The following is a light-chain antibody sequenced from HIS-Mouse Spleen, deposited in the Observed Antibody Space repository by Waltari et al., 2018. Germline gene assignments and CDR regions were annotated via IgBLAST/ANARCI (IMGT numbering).Light chain of an antibody. CDR3: QSYDSSLSGWV. CDR2: GNS. CDR1: SSNIGAGYH. J-gene: IGLJ3*02. Sequence: QSVLTQPPSVSGAPGQRVTLSCTGSSSNIGAGYHVHWYQQLPGIAPKLLIYGNSNRPSGVPDRFSGSKSGTSASLAITGLQAEDEADYYCQSYDSSLSGWVFGGGTKLTVL. V-gene: IGLV1-40*01.